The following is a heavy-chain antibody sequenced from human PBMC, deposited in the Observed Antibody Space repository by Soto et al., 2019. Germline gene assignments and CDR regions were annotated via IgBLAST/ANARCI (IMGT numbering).Heavy chain of an antibody. CDR3: VRDDPGLGMDY. CDR1: GFTFSNFW. D-gene: IGHD1-26*01. V-gene: IGHV3-74*01. Sequence: PGGSLRLSCAASGFTFSNFWMHWVRQTPGKGLVWVSHINSEESDSTHADSVKGRFTISRDNAKNTLYLQMNSLRAEDTAVYFCVRDDPGLGMDYWGLGTLVTVSS. CDR2: INSEESDS. J-gene: IGHJ4*02.